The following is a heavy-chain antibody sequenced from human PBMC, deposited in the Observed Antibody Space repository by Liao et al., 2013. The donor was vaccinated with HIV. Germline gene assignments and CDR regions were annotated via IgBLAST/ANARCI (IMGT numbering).Heavy chain of an antibody. Sequence: QVQLQASGPGLVKPSQTLSLTCTVSGGSISSGSYYWSWIRQPAGKGLEWIGRIHPTGNTNYNPSLKSRVSISVDSSTNRFSLLMTSVTAADTAVYYCARGTDFDYWGLGTRVTVSS. V-gene: IGHV4-61*02. CDR1: GGSISSGSYY. D-gene: IGHD2-2*01. J-gene: IGHJ4*02. CDR2: IHPTGNT. CDR3: ARGTDFDY.